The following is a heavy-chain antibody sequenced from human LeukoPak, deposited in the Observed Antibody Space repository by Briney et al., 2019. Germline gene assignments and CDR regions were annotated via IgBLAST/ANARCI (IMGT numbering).Heavy chain of an antibody. Sequence: ASVKVSCKASGYTFTSYDINWVRQATGQGLEWMGWMNPNSGNTGYAQKFQGRVTMTEDTSTDTAYMELSSLRSEDTAVYYCATVSLGYYDSSGYDSDYWGQGTLVTVSS. CDR2: MNPNSGNT. CDR1: GYTFTSYD. J-gene: IGHJ4*02. D-gene: IGHD3-22*01. V-gene: IGHV1-8*02. CDR3: ATVSLGYYDSSGYDSDY.